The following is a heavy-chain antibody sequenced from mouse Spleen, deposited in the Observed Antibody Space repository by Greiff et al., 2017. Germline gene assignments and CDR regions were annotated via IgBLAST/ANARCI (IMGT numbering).Heavy chain of an antibody. D-gene: IGHD4-1*02. J-gene: IGHJ3*01. CDR1: GYTFTDYY. V-gene: IGHV1-26*01. CDR2: INPNNGGT. Sequence: EVQLQQSGPELVKPGASVKISCKASGYTFTDYYMNWVKQSHGKSLEWIGDINPNNGGTSYNQKFKGKATLTVDKSSSTAYMELRSLTSEDSAVYYCASSQLGQRFAYWGQGTLVTVSA. CDR3: ASSQLGQRFAY.